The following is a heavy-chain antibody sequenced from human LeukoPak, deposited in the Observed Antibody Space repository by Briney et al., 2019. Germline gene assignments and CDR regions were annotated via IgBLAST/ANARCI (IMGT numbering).Heavy chain of an antibody. Sequence: PGGSLRLSCAASGFTFSSYDMHWGRQATGKGLEWVSAIGTAGDTYYPGSVKGRFTISRENAKNSLYLQMNSLRAEDTAVYYCARGSPGPTGYYFDYWGQGTLVTVSS. CDR3: ARGSPGPTGYYFDY. CDR2: IGTAGDT. J-gene: IGHJ4*02. CDR1: GFTFSSYD. V-gene: IGHV3-13*01.